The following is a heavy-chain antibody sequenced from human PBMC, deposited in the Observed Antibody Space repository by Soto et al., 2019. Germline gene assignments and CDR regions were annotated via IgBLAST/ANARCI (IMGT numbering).Heavy chain of an antibody. J-gene: IGHJ4*02. D-gene: IGHD3-22*01. CDR1: GFTFSSYA. Sequence: GGSLRLSCAASGFTFSSYAMHWVRQAPGKGLEWVAVISYDGSNKYYADSVKGRFTISRDNSKNTLYLQMNSLRAEDTAVYYCARYASARYYYDSSGYYYFDDWGQGTLVTISS. V-gene: IGHV3-30*04. CDR3: ARYASARYYYDSSGYYYFDD. CDR2: ISYDGSNK.